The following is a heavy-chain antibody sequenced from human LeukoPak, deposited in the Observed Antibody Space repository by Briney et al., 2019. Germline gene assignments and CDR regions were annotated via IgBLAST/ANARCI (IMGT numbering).Heavy chain of an antibody. D-gene: IGHD1-26*01. J-gene: IGHJ4*02. CDR2: INEDGSTT. CDR1: GVTFSSNW. CDR3: VRDLGGRSGH. Sequence: GGSLRLSCAAPGVTFSSNWMHWVRQAPGKGLVWGSRINEDGSTTNYADSVKGRSTIFRDNAKNTLYLQMNSLRAEDTAVYYCVRDLGGRSGHWGQGTLVTVSS. V-gene: IGHV3-74*01.